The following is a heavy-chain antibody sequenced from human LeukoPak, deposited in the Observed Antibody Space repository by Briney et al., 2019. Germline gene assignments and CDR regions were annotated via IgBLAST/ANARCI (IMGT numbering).Heavy chain of an antibody. CDR2: ISSRSTTI. V-gene: IGHV3-11*01. CDR3: GKGSLAVAATPLDF. D-gene: IGHD6-19*01. J-gene: IGHJ4*02. Sequence: PGGSLRLSCTASGFDFWNSFMSWVRQAPGKGLEWISYISSRSTTIYYADSVKGRFTISRDNGKNTVYLQMNNLRVDDTAVFYCGKGSLAVAATPLDFWGQGTLVTVSS. CDR1: GFDFWNSF.